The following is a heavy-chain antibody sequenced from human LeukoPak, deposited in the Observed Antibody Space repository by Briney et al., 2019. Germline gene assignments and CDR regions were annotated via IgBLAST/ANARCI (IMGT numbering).Heavy chain of an antibody. J-gene: IGHJ5*02. CDR1: GYXFTGYY. V-gene: IGHV1-2*02. CDR2: INPNSGGT. CDR3: ARAKILTGYYVAAVDT. D-gene: IGHD3-9*01. Sequence: GASVKVSCKASGYXFTGYYMHWVRQAPGQGLEWMGWINPNSGGTNYAQKFQGRVTMTRDTSISTAYMELSRLRSDDTAVYYCARAKILTGYYVAAVDTWGQGTLVTVSS.